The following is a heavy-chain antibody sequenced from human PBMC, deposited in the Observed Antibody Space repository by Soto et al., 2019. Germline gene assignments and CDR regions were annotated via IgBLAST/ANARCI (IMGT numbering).Heavy chain of an antibody. CDR1: GYTYPSYW. D-gene: IGHD3-10*01. CDR2: IYPEDSDT. V-gene: IGHV5-51*03. Sequence: EVQLVQSGAEVKKPGESLKISCKGFGYTYPSYWIGWVRQMPGKGLEWMGIIYPEDSDTRYSPSFQGQVTISADKSISAAYLQWISLNAADTAMYYCARRILLWSVRDAFDIWGQGTMFTFSS. CDR3: ARRILLWSVRDAFDI. J-gene: IGHJ3*02.